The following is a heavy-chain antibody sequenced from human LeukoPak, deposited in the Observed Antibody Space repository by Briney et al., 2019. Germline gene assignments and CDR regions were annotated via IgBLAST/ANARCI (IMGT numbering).Heavy chain of an antibody. CDR1: GESFGGYY. J-gene: IGHJ6*03. D-gene: IGHD3-10*01. V-gene: IGHV4-34*01. CDR2: IDYFGST. Sequence: SETLSLTCAVYGESFGGYYWSWIRQPPGQGLEWIGEIDYFGSTNYESSLKSRVTISVDTSKNQFSLTLSSVTAADTAVYYCARGGSGSYYTLYHYVMDVWGKGTTVTVSS. CDR3: ARGGSGSYYTLYHYVMDV.